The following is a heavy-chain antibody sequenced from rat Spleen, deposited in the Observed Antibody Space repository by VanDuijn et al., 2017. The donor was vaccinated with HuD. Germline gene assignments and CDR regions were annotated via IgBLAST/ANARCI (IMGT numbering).Heavy chain of an antibody. CDR3: ASLMYTPDYLGVMDV. J-gene: IGHJ2*01. CDR1: GFTFSNYG. CDR2: ISYDGETT. Sequence: EVQLVESGGGLVQPGRSMKLSCAASGFTFSNYGMAWVRQAPKKGLEWVAYISYDGETTYFRNSVTGRFTISRNNAKSTLYLQMSSLRPEDTATYYCASLMYTPDYLGVMDVWGQGVMVTVSS. V-gene: IGHV5-22*01. D-gene: IGHD1-6*01.